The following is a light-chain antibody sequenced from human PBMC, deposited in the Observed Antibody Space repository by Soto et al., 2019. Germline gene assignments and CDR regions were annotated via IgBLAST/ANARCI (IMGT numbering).Light chain of an antibody. CDR1: SSDVGGYNY. CDR3: SSYTSSSTPLV. CDR2: DVT. J-gene: IGLJ3*02. Sequence: QSALTQPASVSGSPGQSITISCTGTSSDVGGYNYVSWYQQHPGKAPKLMIYDVTNRPSGASNRFSGSKSGNTASLTISGLQAEDEADYYCSSYTSSSTPLVFGGGTQLTVL. V-gene: IGLV2-14*01.